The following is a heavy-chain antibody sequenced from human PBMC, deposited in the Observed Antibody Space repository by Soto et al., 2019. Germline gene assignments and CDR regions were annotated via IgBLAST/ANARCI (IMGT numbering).Heavy chain of an antibody. CDR3: ARDLLPVAGPYYYYGMDV. D-gene: IGHD6-19*01. J-gene: IGHJ6*02. CDR1: GFTFSSYS. CDR2: ISSSSSTI. V-gene: IGHV3-48*02. Sequence: GGSLRLSCAASGFTFSSYSMNWVRQAPGKGLEWVSYISSSSSTIYYADSVKGRFTISRDNAKNSLYLQMNSLRDEDTAVYYCARDLLPVAGPYYYYGMDVWGQGTTVTVSS.